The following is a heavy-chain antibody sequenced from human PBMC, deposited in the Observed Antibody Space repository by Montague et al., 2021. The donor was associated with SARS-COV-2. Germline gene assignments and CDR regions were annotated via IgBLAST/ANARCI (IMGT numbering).Heavy chain of an antibody. D-gene: IGHD1-26*01. CDR2: ISLGGHT. J-gene: IGHJ5*02. Sequence: SETLSLTCGVSGGSISDNNWWSCVRQSPETGLEWIGEISLGGHTDYNPSLKSRATISLDKSKNQFSLTLTSVTAADTAVYYCARDIWEPEVRSRGWFDPWGQGILVTVSS. CDR1: GGSISDNNW. CDR3: ARDIWEPEVRSRGWFDP. V-gene: IGHV4-4*02.